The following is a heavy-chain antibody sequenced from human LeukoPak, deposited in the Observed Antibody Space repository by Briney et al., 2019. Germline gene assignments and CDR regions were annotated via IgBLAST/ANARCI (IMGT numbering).Heavy chain of an antibody. Sequence: ASVKVSCKASGGTFSSYAISWVRQAPGQGLEWMGRIIPIFGIANYAQKFQGRVTITADKSTSTAYMELSSLRSEDTAVYYCASGVVVAATYSYWGQGTLVTVSS. D-gene: IGHD2-15*01. V-gene: IGHV1-69*04. J-gene: IGHJ4*02. CDR1: GGTFSSYA. CDR3: ASGVVVAATYSY. CDR2: IIPIFGIA.